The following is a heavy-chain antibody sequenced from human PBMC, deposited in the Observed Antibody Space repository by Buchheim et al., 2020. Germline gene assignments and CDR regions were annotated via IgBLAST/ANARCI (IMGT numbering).Heavy chain of an antibody. CDR1: GFTFSSYA. D-gene: IGHD3-10*01. CDR3: ANRADYYGSGTAVYFDY. V-gene: IGHV3-23*01. J-gene: IGHJ4*02. CDR2: ISGSGGST. Sequence: EVQLLESGGGLVQPGGSLRLSCAASGFTFSSYAMSWVRQAPGKGLEWVSAISGSGGSTYYADSVKGRFTLSRDNSKNTLYLQMNSLRTEDTAVYYCANRADYYGSGTAVYFDYWGQGTL.